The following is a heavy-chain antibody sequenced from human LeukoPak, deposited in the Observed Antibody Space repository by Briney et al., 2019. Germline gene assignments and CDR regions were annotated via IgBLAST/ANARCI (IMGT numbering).Heavy chain of an antibody. J-gene: IGHJ4*02. CDR3: AKSAGSGTYLLDD. Sequence: GGSLRLSCAASGFTFSSYAMSWVRRAPGKGPEGVSGIRGSGGSTYYADSVKGRFTISRDNSKNTLYLQMNSLGAEDTAVYYCAKSAGSGTYLLDDWGQGTLVTVSS. CDR2: IRGSGGST. D-gene: IGHD3-10*01. V-gene: IGHV3-23*01. CDR1: GFTFSSYA.